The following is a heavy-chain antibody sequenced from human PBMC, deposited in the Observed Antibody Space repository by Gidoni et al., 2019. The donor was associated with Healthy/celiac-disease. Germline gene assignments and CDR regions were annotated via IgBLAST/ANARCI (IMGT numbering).Heavy chain of an antibody. D-gene: IGHD1-1*01. CDR3: ALGGPHPPHWNDLYYYYGMDV. J-gene: IGHJ6*02. Sequence: QVTLSESGPALVKPTQTLTLTCTFSGFSLSTSGMCVSWIRQPPGKALEWLARIDWDDDKYYSTSLKTRLTISKDTSKNQVVLTMTNMDPVDTATYYCALGGPHPPHWNDLYYYYGMDVWGQGTTVTVSS. CDR1: GFSLSTSGMC. CDR2: IDWDDDK. V-gene: IGHV2-70*15.